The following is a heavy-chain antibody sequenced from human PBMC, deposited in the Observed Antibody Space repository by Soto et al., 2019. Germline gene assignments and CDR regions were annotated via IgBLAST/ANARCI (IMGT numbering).Heavy chain of an antibody. Sequence: LRLSCAVSGFTFSSYGIHWVRQAPGKGLEWVAVISFDGKNEYYADSVKGRFTISRDNPKNTLYLQMNSLRAEDTAVYYCAKDPAVGYYGSGSYYNFGWFDSWGQGALVTVSS. CDR3: AKDPAVGYYGSGSYYNFGWFDS. D-gene: IGHD3-10*01. CDR2: ISFDGKNE. CDR1: GFTFSSYG. V-gene: IGHV3-30*18. J-gene: IGHJ5*01.